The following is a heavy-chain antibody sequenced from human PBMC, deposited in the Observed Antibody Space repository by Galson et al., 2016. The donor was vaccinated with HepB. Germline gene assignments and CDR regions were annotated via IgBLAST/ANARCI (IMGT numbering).Heavy chain of an antibody. V-gene: IGHV4-59*01. Sequence: ETLSLTCTVSGVSISGYYWSWIRQSPGRGLEWIAFIYYSGTTNYNPSLESRVTISLDTSKNQFSLNLRSVTAADTAVYYCARGGASSEGLDPWGQGTLVTVSS. CDR2: IYYSGTT. CDR1: GVSISGYY. J-gene: IGHJ5*02. CDR3: ARGGASSEGLDP. D-gene: IGHD6-6*01.